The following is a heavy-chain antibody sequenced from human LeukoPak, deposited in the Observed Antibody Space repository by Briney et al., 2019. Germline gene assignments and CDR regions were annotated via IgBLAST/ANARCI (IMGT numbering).Heavy chain of an antibody. CDR1: GFTFSSYA. CDR3: AKVFKGCNSTSCYFDY. V-gene: IGHV3-30*07. CDR2: ISYDGSNK. J-gene: IGHJ4*02. Sequence: GGSLRLSCAASGFTFSSYAMHWVRQAPGKGLEWVAVISYDGSNKYYAGSVKGRFTISRDNSKNTLYLQMNSLRAEDTAVYYCAKVFKGCNSTSCYFDYWGQGTLVTVSS. D-gene: IGHD2-2*01.